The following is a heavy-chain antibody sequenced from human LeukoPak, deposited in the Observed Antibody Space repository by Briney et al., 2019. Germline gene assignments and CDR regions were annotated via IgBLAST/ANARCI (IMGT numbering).Heavy chain of an antibody. CDR2: INHSGSF. CDR1: GGSFSGYY. CDR3: ASSIPPPRAGRFSLDY. Sequence: SETLSLTCAVYGGSFSGYYWSWIRQPPGKGLEWIGDINHSGSFNYNPSLKSRVTISVDTSKNQFSLKLTSVTAADTAVYYCASSIPPPRAGRFSLDYWGQGTLVTVTS. D-gene: IGHD3-3*01. V-gene: IGHV4-34*01. J-gene: IGHJ4*02.